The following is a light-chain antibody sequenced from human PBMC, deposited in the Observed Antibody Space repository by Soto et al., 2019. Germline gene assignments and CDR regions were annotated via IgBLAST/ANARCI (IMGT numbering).Light chain of an antibody. J-gene: IGKJ4*01. V-gene: IGKV3-20*01. CDR3: QQYDSSPLT. CDR2: GAS. Sequence: EIVLTQSPATLSLSPGERATLSCRASQSVGSNFLAWYQQKSGQAPRLLIYGASNRSTGNTDRFSGSGSGTDFTLTISRLEPEDFAVYYCQQYDSSPLTFGGGTKVDIK. CDR1: QSVGSNF.